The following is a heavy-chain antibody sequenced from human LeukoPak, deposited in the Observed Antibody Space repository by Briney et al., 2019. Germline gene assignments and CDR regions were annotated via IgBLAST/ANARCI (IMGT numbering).Heavy chain of an antibody. CDR3: ARSSNWAPDY. J-gene: IGHJ4*02. D-gene: IGHD1-1*01. CDR1: GNTFIHYF. Sequence: ASVKVACKASGNTFIHYFLHSERRAPGQGLEWMGIISPSSGSTTYAQKFQGRVTMTRDTSTSTVYMELSSLRSEDTAVYYCARSSNWAPDYWGQGTLVTVSS. CDR2: ISPSSGST. V-gene: IGHV1-46*01.